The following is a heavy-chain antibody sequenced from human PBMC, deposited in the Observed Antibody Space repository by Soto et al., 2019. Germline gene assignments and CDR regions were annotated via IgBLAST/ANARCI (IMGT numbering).Heavy chain of an antibody. V-gene: IGHV4-30-4*01. CDR1: GGSISSGDYY. D-gene: IGHD2-8*02. CDR3: ARIAPGGWFTGGLDY. Sequence: SETLSLTCTVSGGSISSGDYYWSWIRQPPGKGLEWIGYIYYSGSTYYNPSLKSRVTISVDTSKNQFSLKLSSVTAADTAVYYCARIAPGGWFTGGLDYWGQGTLVTVSS. CDR2: IYYSGST. J-gene: IGHJ4*02.